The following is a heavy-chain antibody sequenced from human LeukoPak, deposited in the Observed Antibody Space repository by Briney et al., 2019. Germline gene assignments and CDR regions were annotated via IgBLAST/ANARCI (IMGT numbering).Heavy chain of an antibody. CDR3: ARVASRAFDY. CDR1: GFTFSSYS. J-gene: IGHJ4*02. V-gene: IGHV3-66*01. Sequence: GGSLRLSCAASGFTFSSYSMNWVRQAPGKGLEWVSIIYTGVTAYYADSVRGRFTISRDNSKNTLYLQMSSLRAEDTALYYCARVASRAFDYWGQGALVTVSS. CDR2: IYTGVTA.